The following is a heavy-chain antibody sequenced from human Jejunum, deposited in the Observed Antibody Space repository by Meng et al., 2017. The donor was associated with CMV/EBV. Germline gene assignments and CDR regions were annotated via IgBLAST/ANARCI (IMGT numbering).Heavy chain of an antibody. CDR3: ASPLLPYYDFWSDYYYFDY. CDR1: YG. CDR2: IQNDGSNH. D-gene: IGHD3-3*01. Sequence: YGVHGVRQAPGKGLEWVAFIQNDGSNHYGDSVKGRFTISRDISRTTVYLQMNNLRVEDTAVYYCASPLLPYYDFWSDYYYFDYWGQGTLVTVSS. V-gene: IGHV3-30*02. J-gene: IGHJ4*02.